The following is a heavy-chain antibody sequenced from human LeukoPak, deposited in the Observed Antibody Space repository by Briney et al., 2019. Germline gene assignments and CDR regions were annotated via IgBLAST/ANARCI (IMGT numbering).Heavy chain of an antibody. D-gene: IGHD7-27*01. V-gene: IGHV3-74*01. CDR3: AKDPSKEVPLGPDY. Sequence: GGSLRLSCAVSGFTFSSCWMHWVRQVPGKGLVWVSRIKSDGSSTIYADSVKGRFTISRDNSKNTLYLQMNSLRAEDTAVYYCAKDPSKEVPLGPDYWGQGTLVTVSS. CDR1: GFTFSSCW. J-gene: IGHJ4*02. CDR2: IKSDGSST.